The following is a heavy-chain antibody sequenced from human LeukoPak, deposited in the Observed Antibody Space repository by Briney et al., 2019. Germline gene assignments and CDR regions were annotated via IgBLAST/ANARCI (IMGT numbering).Heavy chain of an antibody. D-gene: IGHD3-9*01. CDR3: AKSAPNYDILTGYPDY. Sequence: GGSLRLSCAASGFTFSSYAMSWVRQAPGKGLEWVSAIRGSGGSTYYADSVKGRFTISRDNSKNTLYLQMNSLRAEDTAVYYCAKSAPNYDILTGYPDYWGQGTLVTVSS. CDR2: IRGSGGST. J-gene: IGHJ4*02. V-gene: IGHV3-23*01. CDR1: GFTFSSYA.